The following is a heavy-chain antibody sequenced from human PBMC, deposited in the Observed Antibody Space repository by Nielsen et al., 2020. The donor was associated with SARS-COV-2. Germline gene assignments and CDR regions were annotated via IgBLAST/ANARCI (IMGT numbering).Heavy chain of an antibody. CDR3: LQGGAS. D-gene: IGHD1-1*01. J-gene: IGHJ5*02. V-gene: IGHV3-7*05. CDR1: GFSFRTSW. Sequence: GESLKISCAASGFSFRTSWMNLVRQGPGKRLEWVANIHPDGSVKRHVDSVMGRFTISRDNARDSLYLQMNNLRAEDTAIYYCLQGGASWGQGTLVTVSS. CDR2: IHPDGSVK.